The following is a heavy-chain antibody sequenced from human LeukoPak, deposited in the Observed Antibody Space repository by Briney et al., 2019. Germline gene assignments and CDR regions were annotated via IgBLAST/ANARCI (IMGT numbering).Heavy chain of an antibody. V-gene: IGHV4-4*07. Sequence: PSETLSLTCTVSGGSISSYYWSWIRQPAGKGLEWIGRIYTSGSTNYNPSLKSRVTMSVDTSKNQFSLKLSSVTAADTAVYYCARRGQGIAARHFDYWGQGTLVTVSS. CDR2: IYTSGST. CDR1: GGSISSYY. CDR3: ARRGQGIAARHFDY. J-gene: IGHJ4*02. D-gene: IGHD6-6*01.